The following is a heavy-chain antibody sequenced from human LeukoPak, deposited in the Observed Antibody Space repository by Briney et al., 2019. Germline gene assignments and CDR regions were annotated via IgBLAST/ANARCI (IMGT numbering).Heavy chain of an antibody. V-gene: IGHV1-46*01. CDR1: GYIFTGYY. D-gene: IGHD2-2*01. Sequence: ASVKVSCKASGYIFTGYYIHWVRQAPGQGLEWMGIINPSGGSTRYAQKFQGRVTMTRDTSTSTVYMELSSLRSEDTAVYYCARARGSRNYFDYWGQGTLVTVSS. CDR2: INPSGGST. J-gene: IGHJ4*02. CDR3: ARARGSRNYFDY.